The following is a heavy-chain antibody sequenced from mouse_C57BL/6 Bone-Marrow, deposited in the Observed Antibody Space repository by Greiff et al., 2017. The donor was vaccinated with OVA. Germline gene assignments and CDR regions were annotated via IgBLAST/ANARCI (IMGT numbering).Heavy chain of an antibody. V-gene: IGHV1-59*01. CDR2: IDPSDSYT. CDR1: GYTFTSYW. J-gene: IGHJ2*01. Sequence: QVQLQQPGAELVRPGTSVKLSCKASGYTFTSYWMHWVKQRPGQGLEWIGVIDPSDSYTNYNQKFKGKATLTVDTASSTAYMQLSSLTSEDSAVYYCARVRNEDYWGQGTTLTVSS. CDR3: ARVRNEDY.